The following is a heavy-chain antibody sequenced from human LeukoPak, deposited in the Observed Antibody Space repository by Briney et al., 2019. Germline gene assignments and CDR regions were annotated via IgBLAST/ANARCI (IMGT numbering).Heavy chain of an antibody. CDR2: ISSSSSTI. CDR1: GFAFSSYG. J-gene: IGHJ4*02. D-gene: IGHD2-15*01. Sequence: GGSLRLSCAASGFAFSSYGMNWVRQAPGKGLEWISYISSSSSTIYYADSVEGRFTISRDNAKNSLFLQMNSLRDEDTAVYYCGRAFCSGGTCYRGYWGQGTLVTVSS. V-gene: IGHV3-48*02. CDR3: GRAFCSGGTCYRGY.